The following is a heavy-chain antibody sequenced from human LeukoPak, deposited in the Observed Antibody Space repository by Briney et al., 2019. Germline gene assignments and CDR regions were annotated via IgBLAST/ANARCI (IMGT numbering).Heavy chain of an antibody. Sequence: SETLSLTCAVYGGSFSGYYWSWIRQPPGKGLEWIGEINHSGSTNYNPSLKSRVTISVDTSRNLFDLKLSSLTAADTAIYYCAGIFGGDLFDSWGQGTLVTVSS. D-gene: IGHD3-3*01. J-gene: IGHJ5*01. CDR2: INHSGST. V-gene: IGHV4-34*01. CDR3: AGIFGGDLFDS. CDR1: GGSFSGYY.